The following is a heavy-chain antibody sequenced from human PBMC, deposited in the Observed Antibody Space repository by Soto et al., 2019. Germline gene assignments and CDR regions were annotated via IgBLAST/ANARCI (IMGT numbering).Heavy chain of an antibody. D-gene: IGHD3-10*01. Sequence: QVQLVQSGAEVKKPGSSVKVSCKASGGTFSSYAISWVRQAPGQGLEWMGGIIPIFGTANYAQKFQGRVTITAEESTSTAYMEMLSLRSEDTAVYFCARDLAGATNYYYYGMEVWGQGTTVTVSS. CDR2: IIPIFGTA. V-gene: IGHV1-69*01. CDR3: ARDLAGATNYYYYGMEV. J-gene: IGHJ6*02. CDR1: GGTFSSYA.